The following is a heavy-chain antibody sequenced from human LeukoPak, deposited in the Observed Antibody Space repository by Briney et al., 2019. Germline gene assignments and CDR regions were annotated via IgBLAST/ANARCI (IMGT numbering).Heavy chain of an antibody. CDR3: ARTPAETDFDY. CDR2: ISSSSSYI. CDR1: GFTFSSYS. V-gene: IGHV3-21*01. Sequence: GGSLRLSCAASGFTFSSYSMNWVRQAPEKGLEWVSSISSSSSYIDYADSVKGRFTISRDNAKNSVYLQMNSLRAEDTAVYYCARTPAETDFDYWGQGTLVTVSS. J-gene: IGHJ4*02.